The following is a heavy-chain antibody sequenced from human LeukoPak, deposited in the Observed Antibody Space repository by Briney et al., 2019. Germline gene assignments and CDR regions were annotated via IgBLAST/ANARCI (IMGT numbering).Heavy chain of an antibody. CDR1: GGTFSSYA. D-gene: IGHD6-19*01. CDR2: IIPILGIA. V-gene: IGHV1-69*04. J-gene: IGHJ4*02. Sequence: SVKVSCKASGGTFSSYAISWVRQAPGQGLEWMGRIIPILGIANYAQKFQGRVTITADKSTSTAYMELSSLRSEDTAVYYCARAPGSSGWAPFDYWGQGTLVTVSS. CDR3: ARAPGSSGWAPFDY.